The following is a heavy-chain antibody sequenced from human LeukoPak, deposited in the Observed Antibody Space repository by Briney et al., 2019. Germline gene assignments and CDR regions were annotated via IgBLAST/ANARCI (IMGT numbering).Heavy chain of an antibody. CDR1: GFTFRSYA. J-gene: IGHJ4*02. Sequence: GGSLRLSCAASGFTFRSYAMSWVRQAPGKGLEWVSAISGSGGSTYYADSVKGRFTISRDNSKNTLYLQMSSLRAEDTAVYYCAEVPRLDYFDNWGQGTLVTVSS. CDR3: AEVPRLDYFDN. CDR2: ISGSGGST. V-gene: IGHV3-23*01. D-gene: IGHD1-1*01.